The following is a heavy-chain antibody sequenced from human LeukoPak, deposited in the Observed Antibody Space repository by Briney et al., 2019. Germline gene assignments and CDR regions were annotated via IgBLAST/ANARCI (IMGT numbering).Heavy chain of an antibody. Sequence: SETLSLTCTVSGGSISSSSYYWGWLRQPPGKGLEWIGSIYYSGSTYYNPSLNSRVTMSVDTSKSQFSLKLISVTAADTAVYYCARDPRGIVGANHNWFDPWGQGTLVTVSS. V-gene: IGHV4-39*07. J-gene: IGHJ5*02. CDR1: GGSISSSSYY. D-gene: IGHD1-26*01. CDR2: IYYSGST. CDR3: ARDPRGIVGANHNWFDP.